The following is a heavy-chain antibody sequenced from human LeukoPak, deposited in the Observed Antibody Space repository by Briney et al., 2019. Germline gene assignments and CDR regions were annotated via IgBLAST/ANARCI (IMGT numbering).Heavy chain of an antibody. CDR2: INPNSGGT. CDR3: ARDHSSSWTDHHDAFDI. Sequence: ASVKVSCKASGYTFTGYYMHWVRQAPGQGLEWMGWINPNSGGTNYAQKFQGRVTMTRDTSISTAYMELSRLRSDDTAVYYCARDHSSSWTDHHDAFDIWGKGTMVTVSS. J-gene: IGHJ3*02. CDR1: GYTFTGYY. V-gene: IGHV1-2*02. D-gene: IGHD6-13*01.